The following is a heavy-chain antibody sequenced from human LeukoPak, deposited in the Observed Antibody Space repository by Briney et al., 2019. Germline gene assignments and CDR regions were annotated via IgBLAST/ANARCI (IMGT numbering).Heavy chain of an antibody. CDR1: GGSFSGYY. Sequence: PSETLSLTCAVYGGSFSGYYWSWIRQPPGKGLKWIGEINHSGSTNYNPSLKSRVTISVDTSKNQFSLKLSSVTAADTAVYYCARRIVVVPAASGRGFDPWGQGTLVTVSS. V-gene: IGHV4-34*01. J-gene: IGHJ5*02. D-gene: IGHD2-2*01. CDR2: INHSGST. CDR3: ARRIVVVPAASGRGFDP.